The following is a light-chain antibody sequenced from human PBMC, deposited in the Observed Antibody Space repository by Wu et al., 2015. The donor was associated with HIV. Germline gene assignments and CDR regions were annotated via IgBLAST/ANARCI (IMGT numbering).Light chain of an antibody. CDR2: DAV. CDR1: QSVSSN. V-gene: IGKV3-15*01. J-gene: IGKJ2*03. CDR3: QQYNNWPYS. Sequence: EMLMTQSPATLSVSPGERATLSCRASQSVSSNLAWYQQKPGLAPRLLIYDAVTRATGVPARFSGTGSGTEFTLTISSLQSEDFAVYYCQQYNNWPYSFGQGTKLEIK.